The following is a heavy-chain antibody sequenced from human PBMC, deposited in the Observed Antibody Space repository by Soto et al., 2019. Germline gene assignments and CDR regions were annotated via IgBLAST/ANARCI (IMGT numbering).Heavy chain of an antibody. CDR1: GYTFIDYY. D-gene: IGHD6-19*01. CDR2: ISPKSGGT. Sequence: QVQLVQSGAEVKKPGASVKVSCEASGYTFIDYYMHWVRQAPGQGFEWMGRISPKSGGTNYAQKFQGRVTMTWDTSLHTASMGLSSLMSEDTAVYYCARPPGYISDWYYFDLWGQGTLVTVSS. J-gene: IGHJ4*02. CDR3: ARPPGYISDWYYFDL. V-gene: IGHV1-2*02.